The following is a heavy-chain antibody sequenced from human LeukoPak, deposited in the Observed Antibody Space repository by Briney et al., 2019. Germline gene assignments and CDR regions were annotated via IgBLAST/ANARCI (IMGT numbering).Heavy chain of an antibody. J-gene: IGHJ3*02. CDR2: IYTSGST. Sequence: SETLSLTCTVSGGFISSYYWSWIRQPAGKGLEWIGRIYTSGSTKYNPSLKSRVTISVDTSKNQFSLKLSSVTAADTAVYYCARDANTAMAYPDAFDIWGQGTMVTVSS. V-gene: IGHV4-4*07. CDR3: ARDANTAMAYPDAFDI. D-gene: IGHD5-18*01. CDR1: GGFISSYY.